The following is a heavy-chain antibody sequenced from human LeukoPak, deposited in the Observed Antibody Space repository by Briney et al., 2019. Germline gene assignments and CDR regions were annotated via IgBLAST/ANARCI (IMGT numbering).Heavy chain of an antibody. CDR1: GFTLTIYA. V-gene: IGHV3-23*01. D-gene: IGHD3-10*01. CDR3: AKDRAMVRGVTDFDY. CDR2: ISGSGGST. J-gene: IGHJ4*02. Sequence: GGSLRLSCAASGFTLTIYAMSWVRQAPGKGLEWVSAISGSGGSTYYADSVKGRFTISRDNSKNTLYLQMNSLRAEDTAVYYCAKDRAMVRGVTDFDYWGQGTLVTVSS.